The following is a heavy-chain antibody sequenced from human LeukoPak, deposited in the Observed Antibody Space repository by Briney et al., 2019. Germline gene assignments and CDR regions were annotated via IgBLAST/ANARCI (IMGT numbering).Heavy chain of an antibody. CDR3: ARARGTAMGFQH. D-gene: IGHD5-18*01. V-gene: IGHV1-69*06. CDR1: GGTFSSYA. J-gene: IGHJ1*01. CDR2: IIPIFGTA. Sequence: SVKVSCKASGGTFSSYAISWVRQAPGQGLEWMGGIIPIFGTANYAQKFQGRVTITADKSTSTAYMELSRLRSEDTAVYYCARARGTAMGFQHWGQGTLVTVSS.